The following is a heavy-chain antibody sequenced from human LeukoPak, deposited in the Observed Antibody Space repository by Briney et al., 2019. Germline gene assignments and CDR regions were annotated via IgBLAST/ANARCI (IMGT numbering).Heavy chain of an antibody. Sequence: ASVTVSCKASEDTFSYYAISWVRQAPGQGREWMGRIIPVLDISNYAQKFQGRVTLTADKSTSTAYMELSSLSSEDTAMYFCSREVALVRGVLPNFDYWGQGTLVTVSS. J-gene: IGHJ4*02. CDR2: IIPVLDIS. V-gene: IGHV1-69*04. D-gene: IGHD3-10*01. CDR3: SREVALVRGVLPNFDY. CDR1: EDTFSYYA.